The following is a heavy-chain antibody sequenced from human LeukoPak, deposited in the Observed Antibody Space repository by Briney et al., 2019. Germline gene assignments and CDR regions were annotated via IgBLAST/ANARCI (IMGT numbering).Heavy chain of an antibody. CDR3: ARGASPKDAVFFDY. D-gene: IGHD3-16*01. CDR1: GVSITSGSYY. CDR2: VHSSGDI. V-gene: IGHV4-61*02. Sequence: SATLSLTCSVSGVSITSGSYYWGWIQQSAGKGLEWIGRVHSSGDIYHNAAFRSRAAVSGDASKNQFSLQLNSVTAADTAVYYCARGASPKDAVFFDYWGQGALITVSS. J-gene: IGHJ4*02.